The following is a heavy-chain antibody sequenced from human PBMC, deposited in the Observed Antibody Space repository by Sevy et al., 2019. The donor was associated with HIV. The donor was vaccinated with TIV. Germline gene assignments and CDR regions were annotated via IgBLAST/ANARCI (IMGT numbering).Heavy chain of an antibody. CDR2: IYPRDSDT. J-gene: IGHJ4*02. Sequence: GESLKISCKASGYKFTTYWIGWARQMPGKGLEWMGMIYPRDSDTRYSPSFQGQDTISADTSINTAYLQWSSLKASDTAMYFCARHVDMTTLIGGLYYFDSWGQGTLVTVSS. CDR3: ARHVDMTTLIGGLYYFDS. V-gene: IGHV5-51*01. CDR1: GYKFTTYW. D-gene: IGHD4-4*01.